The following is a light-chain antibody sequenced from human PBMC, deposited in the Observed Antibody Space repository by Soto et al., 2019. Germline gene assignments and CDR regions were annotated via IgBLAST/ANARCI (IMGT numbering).Light chain of an antibody. CDR1: QSVSSNY. Sequence: EIVLTQSPGTLSLSPGERATLSCRASQSVSSNYLAWFQQKPDQAPRLLIYGASSRATAIPDRISGSGSGTDFTLTISRLEPEDSAVYYCQQYAHSPRTFGQGTKVEIK. V-gene: IGKV3-20*01. CDR3: QQYAHSPRT. CDR2: GAS. J-gene: IGKJ1*01.